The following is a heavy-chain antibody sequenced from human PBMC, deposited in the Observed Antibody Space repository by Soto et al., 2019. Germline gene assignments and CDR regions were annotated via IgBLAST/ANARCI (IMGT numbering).Heavy chain of an antibody. Sequence: GGSLRLSCTASGFTFSYYYMSWIRQAPGKGLEWVSYISSSGSTIYYADSVKGRFTISRDNAKNSLYLQMNSLRAEDTAVYYCARXFDQRQWWPRGLYGMDVWGQGTTVTVSS. CDR2: ISSSGSTI. D-gene: IGHD2-15*01. J-gene: IGHJ6*02. CDR1: GFTFSYYY. CDR3: ARXFDQRQWWPRGLYGMDV. V-gene: IGHV3-11*01.